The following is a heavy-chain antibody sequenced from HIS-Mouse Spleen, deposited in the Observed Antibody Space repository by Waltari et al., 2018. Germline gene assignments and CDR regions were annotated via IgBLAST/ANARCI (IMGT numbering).Heavy chain of an antibody. Sequence: QLQLQESGPGLVNPSETLSLTCTVSGGSISSSRYYWGWIRQPPGKGLEWIGSIYYSGSTYYNPSLKSRVTISVDTSKNQFSLKLSSVTAADTAVYYCAREDIVVVTAAYAFDIWGQGTMVTVSS. CDR3: AREDIVVVTAAYAFDI. D-gene: IGHD2-21*02. V-gene: IGHV4-39*07. CDR1: GGSISSSRYY. CDR2: IYYSGST. J-gene: IGHJ3*02.